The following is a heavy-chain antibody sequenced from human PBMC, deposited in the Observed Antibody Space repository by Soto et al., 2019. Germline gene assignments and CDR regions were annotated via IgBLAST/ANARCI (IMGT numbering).Heavy chain of an antibody. J-gene: IGHJ4*02. CDR3: ATRTITLPH. CDR1: RFAVSDNY. D-gene: IGHD5-12*01. Sequence: EVHLVESGGGLVQPGGSLRLSCAASRFAVSDNYMSWVRQAPGKGLEFVSLIYSGGTTSYADSVKGRFTISRDNSKNTLYLQMHNLRAEDTADYYCATRTITLPHWGQGTLVTVSS. V-gene: IGHV3-66*01. CDR2: IYSGGTT.